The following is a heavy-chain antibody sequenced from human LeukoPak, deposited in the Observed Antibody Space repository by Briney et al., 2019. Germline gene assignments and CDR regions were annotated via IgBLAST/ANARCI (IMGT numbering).Heavy chain of an antibody. Sequence: SETLSLTCAVYGGSFSDYYWSWIRQPPGKGLEWIGEINHSGSTNYNPSLKSRVTISVDTSKNQFSLKLSSVTAADTAVYYCARGRGSSWYPRANWFDPWGQGTLVTVSS. CDR3: ARGRGSSWYPRANWFDP. CDR1: GGSFSDYY. CDR2: INHSGST. J-gene: IGHJ5*02. D-gene: IGHD6-13*01. V-gene: IGHV4-34*01.